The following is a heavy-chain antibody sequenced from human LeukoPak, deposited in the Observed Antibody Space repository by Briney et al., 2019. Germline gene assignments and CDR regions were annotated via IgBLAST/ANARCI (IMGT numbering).Heavy chain of an antibody. J-gene: IGHJ4*02. CDR2: IYTSGST. D-gene: IGHD6-13*01. V-gene: IGHV4-4*07. CDR1: GGSISSYY. Sequence: SETLSLTCTVSGGSISSYYWSWIRQPAGKGLEWIGRIYTSGSTNYNPSLKSRVTMSVDTSKNQFSLELSSVTAADTAVYYCARGDSSSWYFDYWGQGTLVTVSS. CDR3: ARGDSSSWYFDY.